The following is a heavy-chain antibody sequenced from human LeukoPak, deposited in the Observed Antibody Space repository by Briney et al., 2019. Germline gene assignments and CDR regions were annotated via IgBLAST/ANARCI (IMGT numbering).Heavy chain of an antibody. CDR1: GGTFSSYA. Sequence: AASVKVSCKASGGTFSSYAISWVRQAPGQGLEWMGGIIPIFGTANYAQKFQGRVTITADESTSTAYMELSSLRSEDTAVYYCARRVGIAARPGRYYFDYWGQGTLVTVSS. J-gene: IGHJ4*02. CDR2: IIPIFGTA. V-gene: IGHV1-69*13. CDR3: ARRVGIAARPGRYYFDY. D-gene: IGHD6-6*01.